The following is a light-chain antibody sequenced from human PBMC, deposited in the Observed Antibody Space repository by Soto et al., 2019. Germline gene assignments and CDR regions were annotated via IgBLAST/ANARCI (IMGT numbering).Light chain of an antibody. CDR2: SDD. J-gene: IGLJ1*01. Sequence: QSVLTQSPSASGTPGQRVTISCYGSSSNIGSHPVYWYQQLPGTAPKLLINSDDRRPSGVPDRFSASKSGTSASLAISGLRSEDEADYYCAAWDASLSGHVFGAGTKVTVL. CDR3: AAWDASLSGHV. V-gene: IGLV1-47*02. CDR1: SSNIGSHP.